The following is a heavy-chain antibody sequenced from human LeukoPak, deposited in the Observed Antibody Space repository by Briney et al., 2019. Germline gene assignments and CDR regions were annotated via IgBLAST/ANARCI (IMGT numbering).Heavy chain of an antibody. D-gene: IGHD5-24*01. V-gene: IGHV4-39*07. CDR3: ARRTRRDGYDWFDP. Sequence: SETLSLTCTVSGGSISSSSYYWGWIRQPPGKGLEWIGSIYYSGSTYYNPSLKSRVTISVDTSKNQFSLKLSSVTAADTAVYYCARRTRRDGYDWFDPWGREPWSPSPQ. CDR2: IYYSGST. J-gene: IGHJ5*02. CDR1: GGSISSSSYY.